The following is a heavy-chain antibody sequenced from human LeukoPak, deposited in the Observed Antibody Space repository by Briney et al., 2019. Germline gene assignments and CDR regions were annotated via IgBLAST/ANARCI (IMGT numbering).Heavy chain of an antibody. CDR1: GYTFTSYG. CDR3: ARNRGYSYGLLYYYYGMDV. D-gene: IGHD5-18*01. V-gene: IGHV1-18*01. Sequence: ASVKVSCKASGYTFTSYGISWVRQAPGQGLEWMGWISAYNGNTNYAQKLQSRVTMTTDTSTSTAYMELRSLRSDDTAVYYCARNRGYSYGLLYYYYGMDVWGQGTTVTVSS. J-gene: IGHJ6*02. CDR2: ISAYNGNT.